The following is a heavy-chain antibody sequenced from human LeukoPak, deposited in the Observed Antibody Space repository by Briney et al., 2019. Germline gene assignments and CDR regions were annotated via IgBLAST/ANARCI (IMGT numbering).Heavy chain of an antibody. CDR3: ARESGKGSSWSYGMDV. J-gene: IGHJ6*02. CDR1: GFTFSSYS. Sequence: GGSLRLSWAASGFTFSSYSLTWFRRAPGRGLGWVSSISSSSSYIYYADSVKGRFTISRDNAKNSLYLQMNSLRAEDTAVYYCARESGKGSSWSYGMDVWGQGTTVTVSS. D-gene: IGHD6-13*01. CDR2: ISSSSSYI. V-gene: IGHV3-21*01.